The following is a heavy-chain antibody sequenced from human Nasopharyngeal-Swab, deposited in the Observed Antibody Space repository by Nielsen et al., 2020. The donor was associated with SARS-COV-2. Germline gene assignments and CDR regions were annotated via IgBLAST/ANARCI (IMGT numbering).Heavy chain of an antibody. V-gene: IGHV4-39*01. CDR3: ASQPYSSSWYGGDAFDI. J-gene: IGHJ3*02. CDR1: GGSISSSSYY. Sequence: GSLRLSCTVSGGSISSSSYYWGWIRQPPGKGLEWIWSIYYSGSTYYNPSLKSRVTISVDTSKNQFSLKLGSVTAAETAVYYCASQPYSSSWYGGDAFDIWGQGTMVTVSS. D-gene: IGHD6-13*01. CDR2: IYYSGST.